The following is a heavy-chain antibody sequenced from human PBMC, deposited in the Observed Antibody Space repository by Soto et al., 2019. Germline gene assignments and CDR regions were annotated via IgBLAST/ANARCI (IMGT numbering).Heavy chain of an antibody. J-gene: IGHJ6*02. CDR1: GGTFSSYA. CDR2: IIPIFGTA. V-gene: IGHV1-69*06. D-gene: IGHD2-2*01. Sequence: SVKVSCKASGGTFSSYAISWVLQAPGQGLEWMGWIIPIFGTANYAQKFQGRVTITADKSTSTAYMELSSLRSEDTAVYYCARNYIVVVPAATLGYYYYGMDVWGQGTTVTVSS. CDR3: ARNYIVVVPAATLGYYYYGMDV.